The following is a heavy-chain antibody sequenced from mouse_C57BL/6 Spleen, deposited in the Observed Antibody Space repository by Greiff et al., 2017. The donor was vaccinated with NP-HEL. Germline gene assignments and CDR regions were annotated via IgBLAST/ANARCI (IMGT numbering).Heavy chain of an antibody. J-gene: IGHJ2*01. V-gene: IGHV1-69*01. CDR1: SYTFTSYW. D-gene: IGHD1-1*01. Sequence: VQLQQPGAELVMPGASVTLSCKASSYTFTSYWMHWVKQRPGQGLEWLGEIDPSDSYTNYTQKFKGKSTLTVDKSSSTAYMQLSSLTSEDSAVYYCARGGFTTVVASFDYWGQGTTLTVSS. CDR3: ARGGFTTVVASFDY. CDR2: IDPSDSYT.